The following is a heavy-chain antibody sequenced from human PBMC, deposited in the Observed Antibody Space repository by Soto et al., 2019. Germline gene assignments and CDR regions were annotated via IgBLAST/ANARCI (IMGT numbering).Heavy chain of an antibody. CDR1: GGSISSYY. V-gene: IGHV4-59*12. J-gene: IGHJ4*02. D-gene: IGHD2-15*01. CDR2: IYYSGST. Sequence: SETLSLTCTVSGGSISSYYWSWIRQPPGKGLEWIGYIYYSGSTNYNPSLKSRVTISVDTSKNQFSLKLSSVTAADTAVYYCTTDGVVVVVAANSNDYWGQGTLVTVSS. CDR3: TTDGVVVVVAANSNDY.